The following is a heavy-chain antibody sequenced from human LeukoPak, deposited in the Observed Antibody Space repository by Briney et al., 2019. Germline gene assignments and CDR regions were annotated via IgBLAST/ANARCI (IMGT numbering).Heavy chain of an antibody. CDR2: SIPIVGTT. Sequence: SSVKVSCKASGGTFSRYTFTWVRQAPGQGLEWMGGSIPIVGTTNYEQMVQGRVTITADESTSTAYMELSSLRSEDTAVYYCARGGYYYDSSGYSHLPDYWGQGTLVTVSA. CDR1: GGTFSRYT. J-gene: IGHJ4*02. D-gene: IGHD3-22*01. CDR3: ARGGYYYDSSGYSHLPDY. V-gene: IGHV1-69*13.